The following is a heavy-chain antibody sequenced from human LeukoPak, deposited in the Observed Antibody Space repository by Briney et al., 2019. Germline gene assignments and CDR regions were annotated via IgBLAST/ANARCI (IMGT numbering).Heavy chain of an antibody. J-gene: IGHJ4*02. D-gene: IGHD6-19*01. CDR1: GFTFSVSV. Sequence: GGSLRLSCAASGFTFSVSVMHWVRQAPGKGLEYVSVISSNGGSTSYANSVKGRFTISRDNTRKSLSLQMSSLRSEDTALYYCARESETSGWYDYWGQGTLVTVSS. CDR3: ARESETSGWYDY. CDR2: ISSNGGST. V-gene: IGHV3-64*01.